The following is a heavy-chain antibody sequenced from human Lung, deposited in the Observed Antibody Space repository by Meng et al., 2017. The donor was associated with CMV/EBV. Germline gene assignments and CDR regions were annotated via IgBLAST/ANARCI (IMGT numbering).Heavy chain of an antibody. CDR1: GYTFTSYY. D-gene: IGHD2-2*01. CDR2: INPSGGST. Sequence: ASXXVSXKASGYTFTSYYMHWVRQAPGQGLEWMGIINPSGGSTSYAQKFQGRVTMTRDTSTSTVYMELSSLRSEDTAVYYCARGGTRRNWFDPWAQGTLVNGAS. CDR3: ARGGTRRNWFDP. V-gene: IGHV1-46*01. J-gene: IGHJ5*02.